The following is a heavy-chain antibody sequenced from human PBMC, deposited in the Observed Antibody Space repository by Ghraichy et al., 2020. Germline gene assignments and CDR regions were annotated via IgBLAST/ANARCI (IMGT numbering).Heavy chain of an antibody. CDR2: ISAYNGNT. J-gene: IGHJ5*02. D-gene: IGHD1-7*01. CDR1: GYTFTSYG. CDR3: ASDLGGTIWFDP. V-gene: IGHV1-18*04. Sequence: ASVKVSCKASGYTFTSYGISWVRQAPGQGLEWMGWISAYNGNTNYAQKLEGRVTMTTDTSTSTAYMELRSLRSDDTAVYYCASDLGGTIWFDPWGQGTLVTVSS.